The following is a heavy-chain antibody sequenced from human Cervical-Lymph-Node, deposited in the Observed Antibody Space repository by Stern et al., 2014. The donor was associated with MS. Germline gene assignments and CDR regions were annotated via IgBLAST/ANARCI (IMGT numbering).Heavy chain of an antibody. D-gene: IGHD6-13*01. CDR2: ICCSGSSK. V-gene: IGHV3-11*01. J-gene: IGHJ6*02. Sequence: VQLVESGGGLVKPGGSLRLSCAASGFTFSDYYMRWIRQAPGKGLEWVAFICCSGSSKYYADSVKGRFTISRDNAKNSLYLLLNSLRAEDTAVYYCARDPPPSRAGVNFYYGIDVWGQGTPVTVSS. CDR3: ARDPPPSRAGVNFYYGIDV. CDR1: GFTFSDYY.